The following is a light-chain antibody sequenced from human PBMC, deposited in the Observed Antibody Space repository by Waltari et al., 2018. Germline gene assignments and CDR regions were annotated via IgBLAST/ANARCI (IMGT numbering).Light chain of an antibody. CDR1: SSDIGCYNY. CDR3: TSSTTSVTVV. J-gene: IGLJ2*01. Sequence: QSALTPPASVSGSPGQSITISCTGTSSDIGCYNYVSWFQQHPGGDPDLIIYCVNNRPSVFFNRFSGAKSGNTASLTISGLQAEDESDYYCTSSTTSVTVVFGGGTKLTVL. CDR2: CVN. V-gene: IGLV2-14*03.